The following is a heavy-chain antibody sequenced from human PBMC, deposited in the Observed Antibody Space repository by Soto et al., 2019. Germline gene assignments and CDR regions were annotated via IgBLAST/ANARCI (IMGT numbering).Heavy chain of an antibody. Sequence: GGSLRLSCAASGFTFDDYAMHWVRQAPGKGLEWVSGISWNSGSIGYADSVKGRFTISRDNAKNSLYLQMNSLRAEDTALYYCAKDIRRMYYDFWSGYSPGMDVWGQGTTVTVSS. V-gene: IGHV3-9*01. CDR2: ISWNSGSI. J-gene: IGHJ6*02. D-gene: IGHD3-3*01. CDR1: GFTFDDYA. CDR3: AKDIRRMYYDFWSGYSPGMDV.